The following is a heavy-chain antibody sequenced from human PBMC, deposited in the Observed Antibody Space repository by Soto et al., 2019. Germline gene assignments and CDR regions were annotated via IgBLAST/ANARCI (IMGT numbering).Heavy chain of an antibody. J-gene: IGHJ4*02. CDR3: ARQGYSSSTNYFDY. Sequence: QVQLQESGPGLVKPSETLSLTCTVSGGSISSYYWSWIRQPPGKGLEWIGYIYYSGSTNYNPSLKSRVTISVDTSKNQFSLKLSSVTAADTAVYYCARQGYSSSTNYFDYWGQGTLVTVSS. D-gene: IGHD6-6*01. CDR2: IYYSGST. V-gene: IGHV4-59*01. CDR1: GGSISSYY.